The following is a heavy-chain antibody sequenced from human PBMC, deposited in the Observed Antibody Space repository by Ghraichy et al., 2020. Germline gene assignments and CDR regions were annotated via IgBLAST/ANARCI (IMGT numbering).Heavy chain of an antibody. J-gene: IGHJ6*02. D-gene: IGHD4-23*01. CDR3: ARDLPPDMNNSPKFVRSPYYYGMDV. CDR2: IIPIFGTA. V-gene: IGHV1-69*06. CDR1: GGTFSSYA. Sequence: SVKVSCKASGGTFSSYAISWVRQAPGQGLEWMGGIIPIFGTANYAQKFQGRVTITADKSTSTAYMELSSLRSEDTAVYYCARDLPPDMNNSPKFVRSPYYYGMDVWGQGTTVTVSS.